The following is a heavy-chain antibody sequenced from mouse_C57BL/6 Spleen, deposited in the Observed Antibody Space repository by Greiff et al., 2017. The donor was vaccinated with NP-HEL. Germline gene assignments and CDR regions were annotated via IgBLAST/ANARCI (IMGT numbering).Heavy chain of an antibody. D-gene: IGHD1-1*01. Sequence: VQLQQSGAELMKPGASVKLSCKATGYTFTGYWIEWVKQRPGHGLEWIGEILPGSGSTNYNEKFKGKATFTADTSSNTAYMQLSSLTTEDSAIYYCARPIFITTVVAPYFDYWGQGTTLTVSS. CDR3: ARPIFITTVVAPYFDY. CDR1: GYTFTGYW. CDR2: ILPGSGST. V-gene: IGHV1-9*01. J-gene: IGHJ2*01.